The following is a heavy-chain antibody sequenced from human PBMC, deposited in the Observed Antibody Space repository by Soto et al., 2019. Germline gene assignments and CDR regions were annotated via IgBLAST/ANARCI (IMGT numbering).Heavy chain of an antibody. CDR1: GYTFTGYG. Sequence: ASVKVSCKASGYTFTGYGISWVRQAPGQGLEWMAWISAHNGNKNYAEKFQGRVTMTTDTSTSTAYMEVRSLRSDDTAVYYCARGLQSYFGMDVWGQGTTVTVSS. V-gene: IGHV1-18*01. CDR2: ISAHNGNK. J-gene: IGHJ6*02. D-gene: IGHD1-1*01. CDR3: ARGLQSYFGMDV.